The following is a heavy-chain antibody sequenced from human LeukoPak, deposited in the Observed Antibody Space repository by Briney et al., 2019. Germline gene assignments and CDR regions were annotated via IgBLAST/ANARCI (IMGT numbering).Heavy chain of an antibody. D-gene: IGHD3-10*01. CDR3: ARDRFGGAGGYFDY. Sequence: ASVKVSCKASGYTFTGYYMNWVRQAPGQGLEWMGIINPSGGSTSYAQKFQGRVTMTRDMSTSTVYMELSSLRSEDTAVYYCARDRFGGAGGYFDYWGQGTLVTVSS. CDR2: INPSGGST. CDR1: GYTFTGYY. J-gene: IGHJ4*02. V-gene: IGHV1-46*01.